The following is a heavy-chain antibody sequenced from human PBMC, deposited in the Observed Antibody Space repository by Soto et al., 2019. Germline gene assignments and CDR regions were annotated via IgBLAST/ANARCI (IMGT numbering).Heavy chain of an antibody. D-gene: IGHD3-10*01. CDR3: AKDRGRPDAFNI. V-gene: IGHV3-74*01. CDR1: GYNFGGFW. J-gene: IGHJ3*02. CDR2: IDNGGTNT. Sequence: GGSLRLSCAGSGYNFGGFWMHWVRQAPGKGLVWVSRIDNGGTNTVYADAVKGRFTNSRDNAKNTLYLQMNSLRAEDTAVYYCAKDRGRPDAFNIWGQGTMVTVSS.